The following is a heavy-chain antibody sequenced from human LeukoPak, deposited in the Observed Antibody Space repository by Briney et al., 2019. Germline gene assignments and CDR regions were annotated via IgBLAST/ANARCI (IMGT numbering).Heavy chain of an antibody. V-gene: IGHV4-59*01. CDR2: IYYSGST. CDR3: ARDTGTVVDY. D-gene: IGHD4-23*01. J-gene: IGHJ4*02. Sequence: PSETLSLTCSVSGGSIRTYYGGCIRQPPGKGLEWIGYIYYSGSTNYNPSPKSRVNTSVDTSKNQFTLKLSSVTAADTAVYYCARDTGTVVDYWGQGTLVTVSS. CDR1: GGSIRTYY.